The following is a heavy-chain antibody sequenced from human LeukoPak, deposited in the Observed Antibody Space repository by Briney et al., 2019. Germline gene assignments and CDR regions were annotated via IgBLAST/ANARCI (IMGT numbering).Heavy chain of an antibody. J-gene: IGHJ4*02. CDR1: GFTFSNSA. V-gene: IGHV3-23*01. CDR3: AKAGYCSSTSCLEDY. CDR2: ISSGASST. Sequence: PGGSLRLSCAASGFTFSNSAMSWVRQAPGKGLEWVSAISSGASSTYYADSVKGRFTISRDNSKNTLYLQMNSLRAEDTAVYYCAKAGYCSSTSCLEDYWGQGTLVTVSS. D-gene: IGHD2-2*01.